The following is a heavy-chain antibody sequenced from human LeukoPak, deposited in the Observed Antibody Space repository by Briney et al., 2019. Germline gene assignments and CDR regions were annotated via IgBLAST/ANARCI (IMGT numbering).Heavy chain of an antibody. CDR3: ARQSVGTASIYYFAY. V-gene: IGHV4-39*01. J-gene: IGHJ4*02. D-gene: IGHD1-26*01. CDR1: GASISGSSGYY. CDR2: INYSGTT. Sequence: SETLSLTCTVSGASISGSSGYYWGRIRQPPGKGLEWISSINYSGTTHYNPFLKSRVSISADTSKNQFSLNLNSVTAADTAVYYCARQSVGTASIYYFAYWGQGILVTVSS.